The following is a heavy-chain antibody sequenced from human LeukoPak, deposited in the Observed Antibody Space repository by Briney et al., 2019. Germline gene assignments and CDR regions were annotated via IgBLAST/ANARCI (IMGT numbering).Heavy chain of an antibody. CDR1: GFTFSSYS. CDR3: ARDFIATRLLDY. V-gene: IGHV3-21*01. Sequence: PGGSLRLSCAASGFTFSSYSMNWVRQAPGKGLEWVSSISSSSSYIYYADSVKGRFTIPRDNAKNSLYLQMNSLRAEDTAVYYCARDFIATRLLDYWGQGTLVTVSS. CDR2: ISSSSSYI. D-gene: IGHD6-6*01. J-gene: IGHJ4*02.